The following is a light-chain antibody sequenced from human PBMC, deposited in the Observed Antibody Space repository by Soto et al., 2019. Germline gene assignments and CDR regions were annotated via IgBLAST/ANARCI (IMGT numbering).Light chain of an antibody. J-gene: IGLJ3*02. CDR3: CSYAGTYWV. V-gene: IGLV2-11*01. CDR1: SNDVGGYNY. CDR2: DVS. Sequence: QSVLTPPRSVSGSPGQSVTISCTGTSNDVGGYNYVSWFQQHPGKVPKLMVYDVSYRPSGVPDRFSVSKSGNTSSLTISGLQADDEGDYYCCSYAGTYWVFGGGTKLTVL.